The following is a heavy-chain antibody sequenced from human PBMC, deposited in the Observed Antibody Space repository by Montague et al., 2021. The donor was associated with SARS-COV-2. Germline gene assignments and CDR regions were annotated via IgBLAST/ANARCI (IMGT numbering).Heavy chain of an antibody. CDR2: ISSSSSYI. D-gene: IGHD6-13*01. J-gene: IGHJ6*02. Sequence: SLRLSCAASGFTFSSYSMNWVRQAPGKGLEWVSPISSSSSYIYYADSVKGRFTISRDNAKNSLYLQMNSLRAEDTAVYYCARSYSSSRYFGIGMDVWGQGTTVTVSS. V-gene: IGHV3-21*01. CDR3: ARSYSSSRYFGIGMDV. CDR1: GFTFSSYS.